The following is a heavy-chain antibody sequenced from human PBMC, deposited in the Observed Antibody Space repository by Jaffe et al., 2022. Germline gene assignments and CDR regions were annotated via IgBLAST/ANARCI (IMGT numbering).Heavy chain of an antibody. CDR3: ARHFLLLVGRMVVDLDAFDI. CDR2: IYYSGST. Sequence: QLQLQESGPGLVKPSETLSLTCTVSGGSISSSSYYWGWIRQPPGKGLEWIGSIYYSGSTYYNPSLKSRVTISVDTSKNQFSLKLSSVTAADTAVYYCARHFLLLVGRMVVDLDAFDIWGQGTMVTVSS. J-gene: IGHJ3*02. V-gene: IGHV4-39*01. CDR1: GGSISSSSYY. D-gene: IGHD2-15*01.